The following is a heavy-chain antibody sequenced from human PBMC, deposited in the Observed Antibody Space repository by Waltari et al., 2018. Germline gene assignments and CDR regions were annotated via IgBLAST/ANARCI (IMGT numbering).Heavy chain of an antibody. CDR2: IYTSGST. Sequence: QVQLQESGPGLVKPSQTLSLTCTVSGGSISSGSYYWSWIRQPAGKGLEWIGYIYTSGSTNYNPSLKSRVTISVDTSKNQFSLKLSSVTAADTAMYYCARAQKIVGATNVRYYGMDVWGQGTTVTVSS. J-gene: IGHJ6*02. CDR1: GGSISSGSYY. V-gene: IGHV4-61*09. CDR3: ARAQKIVGATNVRYYGMDV. D-gene: IGHD1-26*01.